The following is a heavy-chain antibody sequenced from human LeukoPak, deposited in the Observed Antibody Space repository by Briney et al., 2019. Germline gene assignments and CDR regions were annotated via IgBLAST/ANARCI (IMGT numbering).Heavy chain of an antibody. CDR2: MNPNSGNT. CDR1: GYTFTSYD. V-gene: IGHV1-8*03. J-gene: IGHJ5*02. D-gene: IGHD4-23*01. CDR3: ARSPTTVVTPPNWFDP. Sequence: ASVKVSCKASGYTFTSYDINWVRQATGQGLEWMGWMNPNSGNTGYAQKFQGRVTITRNTSLSTAYMELSSLRSEDTAVYYCARSPTTVVTPPNWFDPWGQGTLVTVSS.